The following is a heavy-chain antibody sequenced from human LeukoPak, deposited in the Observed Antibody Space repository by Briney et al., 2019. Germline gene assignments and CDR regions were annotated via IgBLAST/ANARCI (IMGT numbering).Heavy chain of an antibody. V-gene: IGHV4-4*07. Sequence: SETLSLTCTVSGVSITSYYWSWIRQPAGKGLEWIGRIYTSGSTNYNPSLKSRVTMSVDTSKNQFSLKLSSVTAADTAVYYCARGGRWLQLGAWGQGTLVTVSS. J-gene: IGHJ5*02. CDR1: GVSITSYY. CDR3: ARGGRWLQLGA. CDR2: IYTSGST. D-gene: IGHD5-24*01.